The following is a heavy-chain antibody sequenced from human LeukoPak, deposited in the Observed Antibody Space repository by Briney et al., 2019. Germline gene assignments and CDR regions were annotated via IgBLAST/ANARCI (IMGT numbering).Heavy chain of an antibody. J-gene: IGHJ4*02. CDR2: IYPGDSDT. V-gene: IGHV5-51*01. D-gene: IGHD6-13*01. CDR3: ARQGSSWAEGYYFDY. Sequence: GESLKISCKGSGYTFTSYWIGWVRQMPGKALEWMGIIYPGDSDTRYSPSFQGQVTISADKSISTAYLQWSSLKASDTAMYYCARQGSSWAEGYYFDYWGQGTLVTVSS. CDR1: GYTFTSYW.